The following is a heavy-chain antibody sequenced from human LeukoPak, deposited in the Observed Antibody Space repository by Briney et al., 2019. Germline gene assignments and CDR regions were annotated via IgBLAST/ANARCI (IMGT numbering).Heavy chain of an antibody. CDR3: ARGPGGYSGSYYFDY. V-gene: IGHV4-59*12. Sequence: SDTLSLTCTVSGGSISSYYWSWIRQPPGKGLEWIGYIYYSGSTYYNPSLKSRITISMDTSKNQFSLKLSSVTAADTAVYYCARGPGGYSGSYYFDYWGQGTLVTVSS. D-gene: IGHD1-26*01. CDR2: IYYSGST. J-gene: IGHJ4*02. CDR1: GGSISSYY.